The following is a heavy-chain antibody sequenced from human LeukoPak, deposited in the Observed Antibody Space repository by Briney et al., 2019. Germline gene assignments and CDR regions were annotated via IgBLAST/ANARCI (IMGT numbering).Heavy chain of an antibody. Sequence: SETLSLTCNVSGGSMSSYYWSWIRQTPGKGLEWIGYIYYSGSTNNNPSLKSRATISIDTSKNQFSLRLSSVTAVDTAIYYCARRDSSVWYLDYWGQGTLVTVSS. V-gene: IGHV4-59*08. D-gene: IGHD6-19*01. CDR2: IYYSGST. CDR1: GGSMSSYY. J-gene: IGHJ4*02. CDR3: ARRDSSVWYLDY.